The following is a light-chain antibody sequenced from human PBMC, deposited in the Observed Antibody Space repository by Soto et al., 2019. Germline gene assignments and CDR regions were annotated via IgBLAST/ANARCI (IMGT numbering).Light chain of an antibody. Sequence: QPVLTQSPSASASLGASVKLTCTLSSGHSSYAIAWHQQQPEKGPRYLMKLNSDGSHSKGDGTPDRFSGSSSGAERYLTISSLQSEDEADYYCQTWGTGILVFGGGTKLTVL. CDR3: QTWGTGILV. CDR1: SGHSSYA. V-gene: IGLV4-69*01. CDR2: LNSDGSH. J-gene: IGLJ2*01.